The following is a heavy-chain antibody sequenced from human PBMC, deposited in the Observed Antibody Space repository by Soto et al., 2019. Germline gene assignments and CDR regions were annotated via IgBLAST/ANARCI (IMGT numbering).Heavy chain of an antibody. CDR1: GGSISSSSFH. J-gene: IGHJ4*02. D-gene: IGHD6-19*01. CDR2: IYYSGST. Sequence: SETLSLTCTVSGGSISSSSFHWVWIRQPPGKGLEWIGSIYYSGSTYHSPSLKSRVTISVDTSKNQFSLKLSSVTAADTAVYYCASIYSSGYNWGQGTLVTVAS. CDR3: ASIYSSGYN. V-gene: IGHV4-39*01.